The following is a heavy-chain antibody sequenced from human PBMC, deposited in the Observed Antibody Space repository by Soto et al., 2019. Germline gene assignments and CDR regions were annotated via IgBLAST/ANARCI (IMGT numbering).Heavy chain of an antibody. V-gene: IGHV3-21*01. J-gene: IGHJ5*02. Sequence: EVQLVESGGGLVKPGGSLRLSCAASGFTFSSYSMNWVRQAPGKGLEWVSSISSSSSYIYYADSVKGRFTISRDNAKNSLYLQMNSLRAEDTAVYYCARDFEPSSFGWFDPWGQGTLVTVSS. CDR1: GFTFSSYS. D-gene: IGHD6-13*01. CDR2: ISSSSSYI. CDR3: ARDFEPSSFGWFDP.